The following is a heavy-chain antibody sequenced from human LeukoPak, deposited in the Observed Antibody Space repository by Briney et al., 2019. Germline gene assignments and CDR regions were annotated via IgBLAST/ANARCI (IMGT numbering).Heavy chain of an antibody. V-gene: IGHV3-21*01. CDR2: ISSSSSYI. CDR3: AREVGGTFYYYGMDV. Sequence: GGSLRLSCAASGFTFSSYNMNWVRQAPGEGLEWVSSISSSSSYIYYADSVKGRFTISRDSAKNSLYLQINSLRAEDTAVYYCAREVGGTFYYYGMDVWGQGTTVTVSS. CDR1: GFTFSSYN. J-gene: IGHJ6*02. D-gene: IGHD1-26*01.